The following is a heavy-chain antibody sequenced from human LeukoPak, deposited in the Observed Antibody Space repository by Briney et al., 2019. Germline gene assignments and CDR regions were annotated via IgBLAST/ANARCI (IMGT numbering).Heavy chain of an antibody. CDR2: IHYTGTT. V-gene: IGHV4-34*11. J-gene: IGHJ6*02. Sequence: SETLSLTCAVYGGSFSGYYWSWIRQPPGKALEWIGYIHYTGTTKYNPSLKSRATISLDTSKNQFSLQLTSVTAADTALFFCARGYDIDVWGQGTTVTVSS. CDR3: ARGYDIDV. CDR1: GGSFSGYY.